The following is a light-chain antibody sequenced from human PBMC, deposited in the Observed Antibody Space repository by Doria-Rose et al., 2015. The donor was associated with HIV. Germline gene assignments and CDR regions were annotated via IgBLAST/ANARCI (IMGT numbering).Light chain of an antibody. V-gene: IGKV3-20*01. Sequence: TQSPATLSSSPGERATLSCRASQRVTSSYLAWYQHKPGQAPRLHIYDASTRATGIPDRFSGGGSGKDFTLTISRLEREDVAVYYCQQYGTSRGTFGQGTRLEIK. CDR3: QQYGTSRGT. J-gene: IGKJ5*01. CDR1: QRVTSSY. CDR2: DAS.